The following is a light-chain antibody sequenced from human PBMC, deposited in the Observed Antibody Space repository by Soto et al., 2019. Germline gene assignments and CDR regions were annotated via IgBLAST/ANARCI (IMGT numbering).Light chain of an antibody. CDR2: GAS. CDR3: QQYNNWPWT. CDR1: QSISDA. V-gene: IGKV3-15*01. J-gene: IGKJ1*01. Sequence: EIVMTQSPATLSVSPGGRATLSCRASQSISDALAWYQQKPGQAPRLLIHGASTRATGFPVRFSGSGSGIDFTLTISSLQSEDFAVYYCQQYNNWPWTFGQGKKVDIK.